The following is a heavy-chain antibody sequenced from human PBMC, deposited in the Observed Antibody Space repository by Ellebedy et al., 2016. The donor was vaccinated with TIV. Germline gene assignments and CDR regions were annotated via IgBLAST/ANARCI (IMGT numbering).Heavy chain of an antibody. CDR1: GYTFTSYG. CDR3: ARDGGDILTGSA. D-gene: IGHD3-9*01. V-gene: IGHV1-3*01. J-gene: IGHJ5*02. Sequence: ASVKVSCKASGYTFTSYGISWVRQAPGQRLEWMGWINAGNGNTKYSQKFQGRVTITRDTSASTAYMELSSLRSEDTAVYYCARDGGDILTGSAWGQGTLVTVSS. CDR2: INAGNGNT.